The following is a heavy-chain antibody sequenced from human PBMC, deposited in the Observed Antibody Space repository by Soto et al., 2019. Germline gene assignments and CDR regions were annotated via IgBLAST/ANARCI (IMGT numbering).Heavy chain of an antibody. CDR1: GDSISSSSYY. J-gene: IGHJ5*02. Sequence: PSETLSLTCSVSGDSISSSSYYWGWIRQPPGKGLEWIGSIYYSGSTYYNPSLKSRVTISVDTSKNQFSLKLSSVTATDTAVYNCARLETGSSFPVWPSWFDPWGQGTLVTVSS. CDR2: IYYSGST. V-gene: IGHV4-39*01. CDR3: ARLETGSSFPVWPSWFDP. D-gene: IGHD6-6*01.